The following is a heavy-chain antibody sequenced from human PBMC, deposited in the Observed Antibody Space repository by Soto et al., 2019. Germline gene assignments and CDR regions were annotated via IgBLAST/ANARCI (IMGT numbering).Heavy chain of an antibody. D-gene: IGHD2-21*02. V-gene: IGHV5-10-1*01. CDR2: TDPSDSYT. CDR3: ASGIVVVTATSGAFDI. J-gene: IGHJ3*02. Sequence: ESLKISCKGSGYSFTSYWISWVRQMPGKGLEWMGRTDPSDSYTNYSPSFQGHVTISADKSISTAYLQWSSLKASDTAMYYCASGIVVVTATSGAFDIWGQGTMVTVSS. CDR1: GYSFTSYW.